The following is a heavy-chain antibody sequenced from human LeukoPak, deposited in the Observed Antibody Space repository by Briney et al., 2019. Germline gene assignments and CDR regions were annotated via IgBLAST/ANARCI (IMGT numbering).Heavy chain of an antibody. D-gene: IGHD6-19*01. CDR3: AREANSGYSSGDDAFDI. CDR2: LWYDGTNK. Sequence: GGSLRLSCAASDFTFRSYGMHWVRQAPGKGLQWVASLWYDGTNKYHADSVKGRFTISRDNSQSTLYLQMNSLRAEDTAVYYCAREANSGYSSGDDAFDIWGQGTMVTVSS. V-gene: IGHV3-33*01. CDR1: DFTFRSYG. J-gene: IGHJ3*02.